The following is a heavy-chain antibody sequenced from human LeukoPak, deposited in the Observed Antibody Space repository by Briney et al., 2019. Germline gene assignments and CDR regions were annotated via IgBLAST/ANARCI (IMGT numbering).Heavy chain of an antibody. J-gene: IGHJ6*02. V-gene: IGHV3-49*04. Sequence: GGSLRLSCSGSGFTFGDHAMSWVRQAPGKGLEWVGFIRSKAHGSTTEYAASVRGRFSISRDDCKNIAYLKMSSLETEDTAVYFCAREPIYVWHYYGMDVWGQGTTVTVSS. D-gene: IGHD3-16*01. CDR2: IRSKAHGSTT. CDR1: GFTFGDHA. CDR3: AREPIYVWHYYGMDV.